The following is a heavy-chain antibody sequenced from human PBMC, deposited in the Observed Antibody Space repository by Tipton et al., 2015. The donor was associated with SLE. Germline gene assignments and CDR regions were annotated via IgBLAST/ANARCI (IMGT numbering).Heavy chain of an antibody. Sequence: TLSLTCTVSGGSISTYYWCWIRQPAGKGLEWIGRIYTSWSTNYNRSLKSRVTMSVDTSKNQFSLKLTPVTAADTAVYYCAGDRGYCSGGSCLGLDYWGQGTLVTVSS. CDR3: AGDRGYCSGGSCLGLDY. CDR2: IYTSWST. CDR1: GGSISTYY. D-gene: IGHD2-15*01. V-gene: IGHV4-4*07. J-gene: IGHJ4*02.